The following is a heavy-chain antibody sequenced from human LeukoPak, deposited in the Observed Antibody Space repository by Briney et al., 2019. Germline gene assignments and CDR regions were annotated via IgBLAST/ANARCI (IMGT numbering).Heavy chain of an antibody. CDR3: ARDYYDSSGYYFLDY. V-gene: IGHV3-30*03. J-gene: IGHJ4*02. CDR1: GFTFSNYD. CDR2: ISYEGSDK. D-gene: IGHD3-22*01. Sequence: PGGSLRLSCVASGFTFSNYDMHWVRQAPGKGLEWVAVISYEGSDKYYADSVKGRFTISRDNSKNTLYLQMNSLRADDTAVYYCARDYYDSSGYYFLDYWGQGTLVTVSS.